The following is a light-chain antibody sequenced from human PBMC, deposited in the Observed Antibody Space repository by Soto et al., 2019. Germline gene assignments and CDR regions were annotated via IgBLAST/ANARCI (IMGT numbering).Light chain of an antibody. J-gene: IGLJ2*01. Sequence: QSALTQPASVSGSPGQSITISCTGTSSDIGGFNRVSWYQQHPGKAPKLMIFAVGYRPSGVSNRFSASKSGNTASLTISGLQAEDEADYYCSSYPSSSTLLFGGGTKLTVL. V-gene: IGLV2-14*01. CDR2: AVG. CDR1: SSDIGGFNR. CDR3: SSYPSSSTLL.